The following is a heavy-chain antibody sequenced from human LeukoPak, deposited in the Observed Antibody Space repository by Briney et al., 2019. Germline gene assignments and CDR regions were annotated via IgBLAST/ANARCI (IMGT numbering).Heavy chain of an antibody. CDR1: GFSFGNYA. J-gene: IGHJ4*02. CDR3: TKGSGFSYGSSRFDS. D-gene: IGHD5-18*01. Sequence: GGSLRLSCAASGFSFGNYAMKWDRQAPGKGLEWVSSISADAGSTYYADSVRGRFTISRDNSKNTLNLQMNSLRAEDTAIYYCTKGSGFSYGSSRFDSWGQGTLVTVSS. CDR2: ISADAGST. V-gene: IGHV3-23*01.